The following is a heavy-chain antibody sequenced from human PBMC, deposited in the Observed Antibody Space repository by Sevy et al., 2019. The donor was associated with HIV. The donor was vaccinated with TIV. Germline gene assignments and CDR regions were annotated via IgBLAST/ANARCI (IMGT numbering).Heavy chain of an antibody. CDR3: TTEYPSGPFDF. V-gene: IGHV3-15*01. CDR2: IKNRSDGGTR. Sequence: GGSLRLPCTASGFTFSNAWMSWVRQVPGKGLEWIGRIKNRSDGGTRDYGAPGKGRFTISRDDSKNTLFLHMNSLRTDDTALYYCTTEYPSGPFDFWGQGALVTVSS. CDR1: GFTFSNAW. J-gene: IGHJ4*02.